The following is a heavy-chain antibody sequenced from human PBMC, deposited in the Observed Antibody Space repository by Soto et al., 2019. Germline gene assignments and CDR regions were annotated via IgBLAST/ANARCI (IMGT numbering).Heavy chain of an antibody. Sequence: GESLKISCKGSRYNFATYCIGWVLQMPWKGLEWMAIIYPSDSDTRYSPSFQGQVTISADKSISTTYLQWSSLKASDAAMYYCARERATGDSYFEFWGQGTLVTVSS. CDR2: IYPSDSDT. CDR1: RYNFATYC. V-gene: IGHV5-51*01. D-gene: IGHD4-17*01. CDR3: ARERATGDSYFEF. J-gene: IGHJ4*02.